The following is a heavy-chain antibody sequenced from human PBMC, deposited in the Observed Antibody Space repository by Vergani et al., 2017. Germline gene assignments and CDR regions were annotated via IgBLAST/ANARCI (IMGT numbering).Heavy chain of an antibody. D-gene: IGHD4-17*01. V-gene: IGHV1-69*01. CDR2: IIPIFGTA. Sequence: QVQLVQSGAEVKKPGSSVKVSCKASGGTFSSYAISWVRQAPGQGLEWMGGIIPIFGTANYAQKFQGRVTITADESTSTAYMELSSLRSEDTAVYYCARGRLVTTVTTAGYYYYYMDVWGKGTTVTVSS. J-gene: IGHJ6*03. CDR1: GGTFSSYA. CDR3: ARGRLVTTVTTAGYYYYYMDV.